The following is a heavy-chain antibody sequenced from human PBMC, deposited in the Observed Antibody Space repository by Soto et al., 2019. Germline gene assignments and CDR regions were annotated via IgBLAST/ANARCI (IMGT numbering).Heavy chain of an antibody. D-gene: IGHD2-15*01. CDR3: ARVGGNCRGGSCYSKYMDV. CDR2: IYYSGST. Sequence: SETLSLTCTVSGGSISSYYWSWIRQPPGKGLEWIGYIYYSGSTNYNPSLKSRVTISVDTSKNQFSLKLSSVTAADTAVYYCARVGGNCRGGSCYSKYMDVWGKGTTVTVSS. J-gene: IGHJ6*03. CDR1: GGSISSYY. V-gene: IGHV4-59*08.